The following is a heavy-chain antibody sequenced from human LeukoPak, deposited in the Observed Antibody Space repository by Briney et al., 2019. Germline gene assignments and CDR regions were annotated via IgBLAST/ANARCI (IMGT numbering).Heavy chain of an antibody. Sequence: SETLSLTCTVSGGYVSGSSYYWTWIRQPPGKGLEWIGYSDYSRSTNYNPSLESRVTISVDTSKNQFSLKLRSVTAADTAVYYCATAGGPFQHWGQGTLVTVSS. V-gene: IGHV4-61*01. CDR1: GGYVSGSSYY. CDR3: ATAGGPFQH. CDR2: SDYSRST. J-gene: IGHJ1*01. D-gene: IGHD3-16*01.